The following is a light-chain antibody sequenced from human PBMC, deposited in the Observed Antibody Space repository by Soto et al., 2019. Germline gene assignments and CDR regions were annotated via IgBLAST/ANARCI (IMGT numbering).Light chain of an antibody. CDR3: QHYNDYSRV. CDR2: RAS. V-gene: IGKV1-5*03. Sequence: DIQMTQSPSTLSASIGERVTITYRASQSVDSWLAWYQQQPGKAPKLLIYRASTLQTGVPSRFSGTGSGTQFTLTISSLQPDDFATYYCQHYNDYSRVFGQGTKVEIK. J-gene: IGKJ1*01. CDR1: QSVDSW.